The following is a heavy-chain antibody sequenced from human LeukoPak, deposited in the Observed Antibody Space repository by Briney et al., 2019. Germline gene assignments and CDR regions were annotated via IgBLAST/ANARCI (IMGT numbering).Heavy chain of an antibody. J-gene: IGHJ4*02. CDR3: ARDFPVRGSYYTPFDY. V-gene: IGHV1-46*01. D-gene: IGHD3-10*01. CDR1: GYTFTSYY. CDR2: INPSGGST. Sequence: ASVKVSCKASGYTFTSYYMHWVRQAPGQGLEWMGIINPSGGSTSYAQKFQGRVTMTRDMSTSTAYMELSSLRSEDTAVYYCARDFPVRGSYYTPFDYWGQGTLVTVSS.